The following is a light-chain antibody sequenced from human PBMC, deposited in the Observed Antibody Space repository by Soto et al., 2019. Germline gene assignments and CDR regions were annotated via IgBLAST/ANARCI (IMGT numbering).Light chain of an antibody. V-gene: IGKV3-20*01. J-gene: IGKJ1*01. CDR3: QQYGSPPQR. Sequence: EIVLTQSPGTLSLSPGERATLSCRASQSVRSSYLAWYQQKPGQAPRLLIYGASSRATGIPDRISGSGSGTDFTLTISGLEPEDFAVYYCQQYGSPPQRFGQGTKVDNK. CDR2: GAS. CDR1: QSVRSSY.